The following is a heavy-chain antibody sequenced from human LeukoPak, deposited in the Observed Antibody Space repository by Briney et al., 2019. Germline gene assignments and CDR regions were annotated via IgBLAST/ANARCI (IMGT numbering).Heavy chain of an antibody. D-gene: IGHD6-19*01. CDR1: GFTFSDYY. Sequence: GGSLRLSCAASGFTFSDYYMSWIRQAPGKGLEWVSYISSSASTIYCADSVKGRFTVSRDNAKNSLYLQMNSLRAEDTAVYYCARSDSWLIDYWGQGALVTVSS. V-gene: IGHV3-11*01. CDR2: ISSSASTI. J-gene: IGHJ4*02. CDR3: ARSDSWLIDY.